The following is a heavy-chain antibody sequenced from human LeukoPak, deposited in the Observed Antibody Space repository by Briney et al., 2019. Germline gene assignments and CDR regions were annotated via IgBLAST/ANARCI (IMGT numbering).Heavy chain of an antibody. CDR1: GFTFYDYA. CDR3: AKDHSTTWLGSFNY. J-gene: IGHJ4*02. Sequence: GGSLRLSCAASGFTFYDYAMNWVRQPPGKGLEWISLISDGGGRTHYADSVKSRFTISRDNSKKMVSPQMNGLRPDDTAVYYCAKDHSTTWLGSFNYWGQGTLVTVSS. CDR2: ISDGGGRT. D-gene: IGHD2-2*01. V-gene: IGHV3-23*01.